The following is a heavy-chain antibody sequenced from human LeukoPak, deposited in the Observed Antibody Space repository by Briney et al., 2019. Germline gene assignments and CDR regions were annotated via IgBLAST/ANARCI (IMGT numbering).Heavy chain of an antibody. J-gene: IGHJ3*02. Sequence: PGGSLRLSCAASGFTFSSYAMSWVRQAPGKGLEWVSAISGSGGSTYYADSVKGRFTISRDNSKNTLCLQMNSLRAEDTAVYYCAKGQWVVPATGAFDIWGQGTMVTVSS. CDR3: AKGQWVVPATGAFDI. CDR1: GFTFSSYA. CDR2: ISGSGGST. D-gene: IGHD2-2*01. V-gene: IGHV3-23*01.